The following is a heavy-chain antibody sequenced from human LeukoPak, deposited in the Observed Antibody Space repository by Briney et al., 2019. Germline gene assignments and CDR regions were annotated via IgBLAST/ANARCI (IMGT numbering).Heavy chain of an antibody. CDR3: AREMAPIRADAFDI. V-gene: IGHV3-66*01. Sequence: GGSLRLSCAVSGFTVTNNYMNWVRQAPGKGLEWVSVIYISGSTYYADSVKGRFTISRDNSKNTLYLQMNSLRVEDTAVYYCAREMAPIRADAFDIWGQGTMVTVSS. CDR1: GFTVTNNY. CDR2: IYISGST. D-gene: IGHD5-24*01. J-gene: IGHJ3*02.